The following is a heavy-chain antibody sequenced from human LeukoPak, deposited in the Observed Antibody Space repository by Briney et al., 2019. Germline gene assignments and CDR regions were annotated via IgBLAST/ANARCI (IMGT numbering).Heavy chain of an antibody. V-gene: IGHV3-21*01. CDR1: GFTFSSYS. J-gene: IGHJ4*02. Sequence: GGSLRLSCAASGFTFSSYSMNWVRQAPGKGLEWVSSISSSSSYIYYADSVKGRFTFSRDNAKNSLYLQMNSLRAEDTAVYYCARARVRKEMATKAPFGYWGQGTLVTVSS. CDR3: ARARVRKEMATKAPFGY. CDR2: ISSSSSYI. D-gene: IGHD5-24*01.